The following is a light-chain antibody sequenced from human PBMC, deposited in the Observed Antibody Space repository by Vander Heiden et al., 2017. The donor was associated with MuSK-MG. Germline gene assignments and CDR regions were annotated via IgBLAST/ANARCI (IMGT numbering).Light chain of an antibody. CDR3: AAQDNNLRGVV. J-gene: IGLJ3*02. CDR2: NDN. Sequence: LSQPPSASGTPGQRVTISCSGSSSNIGRNTVNWYQHLPGTHPKFFIYNDNQRASGVPARFSASKAGTSALLIISGLPSEDEAYYDCAAQDNNLRGVVFGRGTKLTVL. CDR1: SSNIGRNT. V-gene: IGLV1-44*01.